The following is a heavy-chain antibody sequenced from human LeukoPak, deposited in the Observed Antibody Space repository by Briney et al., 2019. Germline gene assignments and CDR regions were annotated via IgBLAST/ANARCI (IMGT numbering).Heavy chain of an antibody. J-gene: IGHJ4*02. CDR2: VDPEDGET. V-gene: IGHV1-69-2*01. D-gene: IGHD1-26*01. CDR3: ATLGSGSYYRAY. CDR1: GYTFTDYY. Sequence: ASVKISCKVSGYTFTDYYMQWLQQAPGKGLEWMGLVDPEDGETIYAEKFQGRVTITADTSTDTAYMQLSSLRSEDTAVYYCATLGSGSYYRAYWGQGTLVTVSS.